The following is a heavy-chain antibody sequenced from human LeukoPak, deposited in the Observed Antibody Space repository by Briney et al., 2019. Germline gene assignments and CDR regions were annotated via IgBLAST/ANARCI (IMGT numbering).Heavy chain of an antibody. CDR3: ARGGFAYYYDSSGYYYFDY. V-gene: IGHV4-34*01. CDR2: INHSGST. Sequence: SETLSLTCAVYGGSFSGYYWSWIRQPPGKGLEWIGEINHSGSTNYNPSLKSRVTISVDTSKNQFSLKLSSVTAADTAVYYCARGGFAYYYDSSGYYYFDYWGQGTLVTVSS. J-gene: IGHJ4*02. D-gene: IGHD3-22*01. CDR1: GGSFSGYY.